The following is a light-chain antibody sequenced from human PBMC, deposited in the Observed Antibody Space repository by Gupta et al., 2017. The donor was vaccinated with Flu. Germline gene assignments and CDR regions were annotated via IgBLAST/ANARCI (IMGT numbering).Light chain of an antibody. CDR3: LQDYSFPIT. Sequence: GDRVTITCRTSQDIRNEVGWYQHRPGKGPKLLIFAASHLQSGVPSRFSGSGYGTDFTLTISSLQPEDFAIYYCLQDYSFPITFGQGTRLEIK. V-gene: IGKV1-6*01. CDR2: AAS. J-gene: IGKJ5*01. CDR1: QDIRNE.